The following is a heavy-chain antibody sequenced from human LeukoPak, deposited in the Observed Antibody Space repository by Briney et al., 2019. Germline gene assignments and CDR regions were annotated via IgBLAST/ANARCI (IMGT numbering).Heavy chain of an antibody. CDR1: GFSLHTRGVG. J-gene: IGHJ4*02. V-gene: IGHV2-5*02. CDR2: IYWGDDR. CDR3: AHRKNYYDSSVFDN. D-gene: IGHD3-22*01. Sequence: ESGPTLVNPTQTLTLTCTFSGFSLHTRGVGVGWIRQPPGRALEWLALIYWGDDRRYSPSLKSRLTITKDTSRNQVVLTMTNMDPVDTATYFCAHRKNYYDSSVFDNWGQGTLVTVSS.